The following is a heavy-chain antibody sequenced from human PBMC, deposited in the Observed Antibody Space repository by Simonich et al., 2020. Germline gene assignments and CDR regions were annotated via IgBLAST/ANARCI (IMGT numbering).Heavy chain of an antibody. CDR2: IVTGDADT. Sequence: EVQLVQSGAEVKKPGGSLRISCKGSGYSFTSYWIGWVGQRPGKGLEWRENIVTGDADTTDSPSFQGQVTISADKSISTAYLQWSSLKASDTAMYYCVRPDSGYDYFDYWGQGTMVTVSS. V-gene: IGHV5-51*03. D-gene: IGHD5-12*01. CDR1: GYSFTSYW. CDR3: VRPDSGYDYFDY. J-gene: IGHJ4*03.